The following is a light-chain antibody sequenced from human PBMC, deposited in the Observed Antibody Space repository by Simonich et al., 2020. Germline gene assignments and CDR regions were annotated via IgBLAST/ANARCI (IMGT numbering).Light chain of an antibody. CDR2: WAS. Sequence: DIVMTQSPDSLAASLGERATINCKSSQSVLYSSNNKNYLAWYQQKPGQPPKLLIYWASTRESGVPDRFSVSGSGTDFTLTISSLQAEDVAVYYCQQYYSTPYTFGQGTKLEIK. J-gene: IGKJ2*01. CDR3: QQYYSTPYT. CDR1: QSVLYSSNNKNY. V-gene: IGKV4-1*01.